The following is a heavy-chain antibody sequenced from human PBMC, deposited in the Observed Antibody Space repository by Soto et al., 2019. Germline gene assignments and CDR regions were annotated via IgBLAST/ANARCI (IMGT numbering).Heavy chain of an antibody. V-gene: IGHV4-59*01. CDR3: ARDHPHSYGVYYFDY. CDR2: IYSSGST. Sequence: PSETLSLTCTVSGGSISNYYWNWIRQSPGKGLEWIGYIYSSGSTHYNPSLQNRVTISIDTSKNQVSLKVNSVTAADTAVYYCARDHPHSYGVYYFDYWGRGTPVTVS. D-gene: IGHD5-18*01. J-gene: IGHJ4*02. CDR1: GGSISNYY.